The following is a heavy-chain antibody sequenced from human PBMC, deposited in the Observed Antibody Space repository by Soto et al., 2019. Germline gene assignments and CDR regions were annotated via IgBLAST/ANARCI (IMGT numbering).Heavy chain of an antibody. CDR2: IYYSGST. D-gene: IGHD3-3*02. CDR1: GGSISSGGYY. V-gene: IGHV4-31*03. Sequence: PSETLSLTCTVSGGSISSGGYYWSWIRQHPGKGLEWIGYIYYSGSTYYNPSLKSRVTISVDTSKNQFSLKLSSVTAADTAVYYCARELSFSGSVIDYWGQGTLVTVS. CDR3: ARELSFSGSVIDY. J-gene: IGHJ4*02.